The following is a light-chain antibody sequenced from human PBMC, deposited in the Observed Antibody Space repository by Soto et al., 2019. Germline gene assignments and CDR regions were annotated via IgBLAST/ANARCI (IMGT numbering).Light chain of an antibody. V-gene: IGLV1-47*01. CDR3: ASWDDSLRGSAV. J-gene: IGLJ2*01. CDR2: LND. CDR1: ASNIGTNY. Sequence: QSVLTQAPSVSGTPGQRVTICCSGSASNIGTNYVYWYQQLPGTAPKLLISLNDRRPSGIHDRFSGSKSGTSASLAISGLRPEDEATYYCASWDDSLRGSAVFGGGTKLTVL.